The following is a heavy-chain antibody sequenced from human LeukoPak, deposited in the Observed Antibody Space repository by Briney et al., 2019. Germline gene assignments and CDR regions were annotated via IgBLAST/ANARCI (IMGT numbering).Heavy chain of an antibody. Sequence: PGGSLRLSCAASGFTFSSYWMSRVRQAPGKGLEWVANIKQDGSEKYYVDSVKGRFTISRDNAKNSLYLQMNSLRAEDTAVYYCARAYSSSWYGEFDCWGQGTLVTVSS. CDR3: ARAYSSSWYGEFDC. CDR1: GFTFSSYW. V-gene: IGHV3-7*04. CDR2: IKQDGSEK. J-gene: IGHJ4*02. D-gene: IGHD6-13*01.